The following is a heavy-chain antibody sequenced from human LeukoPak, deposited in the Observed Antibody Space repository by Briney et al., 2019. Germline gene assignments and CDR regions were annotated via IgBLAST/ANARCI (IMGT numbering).Heavy chain of an antibody. CDR3: AHSGSYFDY. J-gene: IGHJ4*02. D-gene: IGHD1-26*01. CDR2: ISGSGANT. Sequence: PGGSLRLSCAASGFTFSTYAMSWVRQAPGKGLEWVSTISGSGANTYYADSVRGRFTISRDNAKNSVYLQMDSLRAEDTAVYHCAHSGSYFDYLGQGTLVTVSS. V-gene: IGHV3-23*01. CDR1: GFTFSTYA.